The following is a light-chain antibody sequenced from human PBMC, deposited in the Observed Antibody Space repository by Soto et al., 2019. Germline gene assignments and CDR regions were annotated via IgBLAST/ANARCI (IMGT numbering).Light chain of an antibody. CDR1: QTISNW. J-gene: IGKJ1*01. CDR3: QKYTLSPRT. V-gene: IGKV1-5*03. CDR2: TVS. Sequence: DIQMTQSPSTLSASVGDRVTITCRASQTISNWLAWYQQKPGKAPKFLIYTVSTLESGVPSRFSGAGSGTEFSLTISSLQPFDFETSSSQKYTLSPRTYRQGTK.